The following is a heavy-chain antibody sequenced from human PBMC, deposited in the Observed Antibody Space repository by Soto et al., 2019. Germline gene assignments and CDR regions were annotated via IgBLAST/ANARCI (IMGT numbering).Heavy chain of an antibody. V-gene: IGHV4-59*01. Sequence: TLSLTCTVSGGSISSYYWSWIRQPPGKGLEWIGYIYYSGSTNYNPSLKSRVTISVDTSKNQFSLKLSSVTAADTAVHYCARAYDRSGYGFDYWDKGPLVIAAS. CDR2: IYYSGST. D-gene: IGHD3-22*01. CDR3: ARAYDRSGYGFDY. J-gene: IGHJ4*02. CDR1: GGSISSYY.